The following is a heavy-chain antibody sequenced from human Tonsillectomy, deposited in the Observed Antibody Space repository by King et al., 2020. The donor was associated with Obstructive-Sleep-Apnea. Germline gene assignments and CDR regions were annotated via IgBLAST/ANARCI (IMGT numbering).Heavy chain of an antibody. D-gene: IGHD5-24*01. CDR3: ARVGGGYNLDFYYGMDV. V-gene: IGHV1-18*01. J-gene: IGHJ6*02. CDR2: ISAYNGTT. CDR1: GYTFTNYG. Sequence: VQLVESGAEVKKPGASGKVSCKASGYTFTNYGITWVRQAPGQGPEWMGWISAYNGTTNNAQQLQGRVTMTTDTSTSTAYMELRSLRSDDTAVYYCARVGGGYNLDFYYGMDVWGQGTTVTVSS.